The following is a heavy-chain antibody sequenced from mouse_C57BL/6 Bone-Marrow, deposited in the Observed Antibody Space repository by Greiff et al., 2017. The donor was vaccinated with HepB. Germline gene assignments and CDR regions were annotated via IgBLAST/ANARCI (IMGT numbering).Heavy chain of an antibody. CDR3: ARSRGLGGDYFDY. CDR2: IDPSDSYT. Sequence: QVQLQQPGAELVRPGPSVKLSCKASGYTFTSYWMHWVKQRPGQGLEWIGVIDPSDSYTNYNQKFKGKATLTVDTSSSPAYMQLSSLTSEDAAVYYCARSRGLGGDYFDYWGQGTTLTVSS. CDR1: GYTFTSYW. J-gene: IGHJ2*01. D-gene: IGHD2-2*01. V-gene: IGHV1-59*01.